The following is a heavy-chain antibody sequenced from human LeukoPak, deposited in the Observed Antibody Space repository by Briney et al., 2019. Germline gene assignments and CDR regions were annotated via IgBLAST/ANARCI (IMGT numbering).Heavy chain of an antibody. CDR3: AKDRVGATTAVFDC. V-gene: IGHV3-23*01. CDR2: SNGSGSST. CDR1: GFTFSSCA. D-gene: IGHD1-26*01. J-gene: IGHJ4*02. Sequence: AGGSLSLTCAASGFTFSSCAMSWVRQAPATGKERVSTSNGSGSSTYYADSVKGRFTISRDNSKNTLYLQMNSLRAEDTAVYYCAKDRVGATTAVFDCWGQGTLVTVSS.